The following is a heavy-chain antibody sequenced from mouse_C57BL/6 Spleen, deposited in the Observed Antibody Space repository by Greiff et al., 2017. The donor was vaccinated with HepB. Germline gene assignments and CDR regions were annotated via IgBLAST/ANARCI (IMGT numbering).Heavy chain of an antibody. J-gene: IGHJ4*01. CDR3: ARENYDYAMDY. CDR1: GYTFTSYW. D-gene: IGHD2-4*01. Sequence: QVQLQQPGAELVKPGASVKLSCKASGYTFTSYWMHWVKQRPGRGLEWIRRIDPNSGGTKYNEKFKSKATLTVDKPSSTAYMQLSSLTSEDSAVYYCARENYDYAMDYWGQGTSVTVSS. CDR2: IDPNSGGT. V-gene: IGHV1-72*01.